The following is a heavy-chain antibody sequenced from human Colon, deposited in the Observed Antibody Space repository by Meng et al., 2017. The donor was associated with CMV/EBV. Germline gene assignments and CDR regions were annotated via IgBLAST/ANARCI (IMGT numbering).Heavy chain of an antibody. V-gene: IGHV3-48*04. J-gene: IGHJ4*02. CDR3: AREQGSWNVIY. D-gene: IGHD1-1*01. Sequence: GESLKISCAASGFTFSVYGMSWVRQAPGKGLEWVSYISSDQSTIHHADSVKGRFTVSRDNAGNSLYLQMNSLRAEDTAVYYCAREQGSWNVIYWGQGTLVTVSS. CDR1: GFTFSVYG. CDR2: ISSDQSTI.